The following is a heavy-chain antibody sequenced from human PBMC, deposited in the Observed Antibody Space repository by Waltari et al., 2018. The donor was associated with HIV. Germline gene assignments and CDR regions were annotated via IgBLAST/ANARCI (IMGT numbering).Heavy chain of an antibody. CDR2: IGTAGDT. CDR3: ARVISRAGAFDI. D-gene: IGHD3-10*01. V-gene: IGHV3-13*01. J-gene: IGHJ3*02. CDR1: GFTFSSYD. Sequence: EVQLVESGGGLVQPGGSLRLSCAASGFTFSSYDMHWARQATGKGLEWVSAIGTAGDTYYPGSVKGRFTISRENAKNSLYLQMNSLRAGDTAVYYCARVISRAGAFDIWGQGTMVTVSS.